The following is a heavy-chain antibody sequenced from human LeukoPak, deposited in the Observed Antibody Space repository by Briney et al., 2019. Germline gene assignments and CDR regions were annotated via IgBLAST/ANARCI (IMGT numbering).Heavy chain of an antibody. V-gene: IGHV4-59*01. CDR2: IYYSGST. CDR3: ARVGGTNYYYYGMDV. CDR1: GGSISNYY. J-gene: IGHJ6*02. Sequence: IPSETLSLTCTVSGGSISNYYWSWIRQPPGKGLEWIGYIYYSGSTNYNPSLKSRVTISVDTSKNQFSLKLSSVTAADTAVYYCARVGGTNYYYYGMDVWGQGTTVTVSS. D-gene: IGHD1-26*01.